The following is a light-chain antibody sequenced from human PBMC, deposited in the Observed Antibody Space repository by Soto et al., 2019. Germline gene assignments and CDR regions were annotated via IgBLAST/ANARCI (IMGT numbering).Light chain of an antibody. CDR1: QSISSY. Sequence: DIQMTQSPSSLSASVGDRVTITCRASQSISSYLNWYQQKPGKAPKLLIYAASSLQSGVPSRFSGSGSGTNFTINISSLQPDDFANYYCQLSYSTPAFGPGTKMDIK. J-gene: IGKJ3*01. V-gene: IGKV1-39*01. CDR3: QLSYSTPA. CDR2: AAS.